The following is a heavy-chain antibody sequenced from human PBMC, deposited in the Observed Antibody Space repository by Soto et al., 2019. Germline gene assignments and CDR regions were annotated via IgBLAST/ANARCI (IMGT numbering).Heavy chain of an antibody. J-gene: IGHJ3*02. D-gene: IGHD6-19*01. CDR3: ARDNSHIEVAGTGAFDI. V-gene: IGHV1-2*04. Sequence: GASVKVSCKASGYTFTGYYMHWVRQAPGQGLEWMGWINPNSGGTNYAQKFQGWVTMTRDTSISTAYMELSRLRSDDTAVYYCARDNSHIEVAGTGAFDIWGQGTMVTVSS. CDR2: INPNSGGT. CDR1: GYTFTGYY.